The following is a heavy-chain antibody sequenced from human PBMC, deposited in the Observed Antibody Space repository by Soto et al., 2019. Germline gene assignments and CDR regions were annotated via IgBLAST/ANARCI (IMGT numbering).Heavy chain of an antibody. J-gene: IGHJ4*02. CDR3: TRRGCSTTGCYFN. CDR2: INGDGSSI. CDR1: GFPFSSYW. V-gene: IGHV3-74*03. Sequence: GGSLRLSCAASGFPFSSYWMHWVRQAPGKGLVWVSRINGDGSSITYADSVKGRFTISRDNAKNTLYLQMNSLRAEDAAVYYCTRRGCSTTGCYFNWGRGTLVPVSS. D-gene: IGHD2-2*01.